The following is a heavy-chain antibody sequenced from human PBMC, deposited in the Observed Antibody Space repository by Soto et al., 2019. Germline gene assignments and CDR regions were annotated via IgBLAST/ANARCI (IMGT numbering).Heavy chain of an antibody. CDR1: GFTFSSYW. Sequence: GGSLRLSCAASGFTFSSYWMHWVRQAPGKGLVWVSRINSDGSSTSYADSVKGRFTISRDNAKNTLYLQMNSLRAEDTAVYYCARGQYSGYDSEYYYYYYYMDVWGKGTTVTVSS. J-gene: IGHJ6*03. V-gene: IGHV3-74*01. CDR2: INSDGSST. CDR3: ARGQYSGYDSEYYYYYYYMDV. D-gene: IGHD5-12*01.